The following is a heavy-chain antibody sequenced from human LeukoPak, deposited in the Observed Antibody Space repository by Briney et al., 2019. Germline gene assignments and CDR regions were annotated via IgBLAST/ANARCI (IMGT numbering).Heavy chain of an antibody. D-gene: IGHD6-13*01. CDR1: GFTFSSYS. J-gene: IGHJ4*02. V-gene: IGHV3-21*01. Sequence: GGSLRLSCAASGFTFSSYSMNWLRQAPGKGLEWVSSISSSSSYIYYEDSVKGRFTISRDDAKNSVYLQMNSLRAEDTAVYYCARDLGSSWYTPFDYWGQGTLVTVSS. CDR2: ISSSSSYI. CDR3: ARDLGSSWYTPFDY.